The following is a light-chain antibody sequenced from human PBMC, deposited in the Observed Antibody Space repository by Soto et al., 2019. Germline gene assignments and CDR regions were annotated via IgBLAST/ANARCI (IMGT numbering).Light chain of an antibody. J-gene: IGKJ4*01. CDR1: QSVSSN. CDR3: QHYNNWPLT. CDR2: ATS. Sequence: EIVMTQSPATLSVSPGERASLSCRASQSVSSNLAWYQQKPGQTPRLLIYATSTRATGIPATFSGRGSGTEFTLTISSLQSEDLAVYYCQHYNNWPLTFGGGTKVDIK. V-gene: IGKV3-15*01.